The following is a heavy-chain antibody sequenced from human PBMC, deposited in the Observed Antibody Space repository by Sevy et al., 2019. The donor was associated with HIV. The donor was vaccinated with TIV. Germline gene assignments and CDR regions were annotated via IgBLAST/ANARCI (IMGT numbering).Heavy chain of an antibody. V-gene: IGHV4-39*01. CDR1: GASISSSGYY. D-gene: IGHD3-3*02. CDR3: VGPKLTFSHRRDYFDY. CDR2: INYSGIT. Sequence: SETLSLTCTVSGASISSSGYYWGWIRQPPGKGLEWIASINYSGITFYNPSLKSRVTISADTSKNQFSLRLSSVTAADSAIYFCVGPKLTFSHRRDYFDYWGQGTVVTVSS. J-gene: IGHJ4*02.